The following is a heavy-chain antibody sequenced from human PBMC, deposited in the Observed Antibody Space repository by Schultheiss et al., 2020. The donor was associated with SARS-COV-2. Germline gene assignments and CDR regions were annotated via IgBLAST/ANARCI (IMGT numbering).Heavy chain of an antibody. CDR2: IIPIFGTA. D-gene: IGHD5-12*01. Sequence: SVKVSCKASGYTFTSYGISWVRQAPGQGLEWMGGIIPIFGTANYAQKFQGRVTITADESTSTAYMELSSLRSEDTAVYYCAKDDSGYDYGDYWGQGTLVTVSS. V-gene: IGHV1-69*13. J-gene: IGHJ4*02. CDR3: AKDDSGYDYGDY. CDR1: GYTFTSYG.